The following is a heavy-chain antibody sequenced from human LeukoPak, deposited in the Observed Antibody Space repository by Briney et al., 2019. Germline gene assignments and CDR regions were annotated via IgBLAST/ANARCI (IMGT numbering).Heavy chain of an antibody. CDR3: ARASWYRDAFDI. CDR2: IYHSGST. V-gene: IGHV4-30-2*01. J-gene: IGHJ3*02. D-gene: IGHD6-13*01. Sequence: SQTLSLTCAVSGGSISSGGYSWSWIRQPPGKGLEWIGYIYHSGSTYYNPSLKSRVTISVDRSKNQFSLKLSSVTAADTAVYYCARASWYRDAFDIWGQGTKVTVSS. CDR1: GGSISSGGYS.